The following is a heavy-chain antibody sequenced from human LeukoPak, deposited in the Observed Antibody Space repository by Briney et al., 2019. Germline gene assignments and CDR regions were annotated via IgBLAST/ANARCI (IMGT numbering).Heavy chain of an antibody. V-gene: IGHV4-39*07. D-gene: IGHD3-22*01. CDR1: GGSISSSSYS. CDR3: ATDYYDSSGYYHDY. Sequence: PTETLSLACTVSGGSISSSSYSTGWFSQPPGKGLEWIGSMYYSVSTYYNPSLKSPVTISADTSKNQFSPKLSSVSAADTAVYYCATDYYDSSGYYHDYWGQGTLVTVSS. CDR2: MYYSVST. J-gene: IGHJ4*02.